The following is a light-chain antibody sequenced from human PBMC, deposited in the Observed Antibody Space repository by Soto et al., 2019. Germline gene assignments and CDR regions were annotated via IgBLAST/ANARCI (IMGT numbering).Light chain of an antibody. CDR3: QAYGTPLLYT. Sequence: EIVLTQSPGILSLSPGERATLSCRASQSVTNDYLDWYQQKPGQAPRLLIFDASSSATGIPHRFSGSGSGTDFTLTISRLEPEDFAVYYYQAYGTPLLYTFGQGTKLEIK. CDR2: DAS. J-gene: IGKJ2*01. V-gene: IGKV3-20*01. CDR1: QSVTNDY.